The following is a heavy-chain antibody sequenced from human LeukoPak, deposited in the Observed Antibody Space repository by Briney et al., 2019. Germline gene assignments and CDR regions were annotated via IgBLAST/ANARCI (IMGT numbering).Heavy chain of an antibody. J-gene: IGHJ5*02. CDR1: DGSVSSSYYS. V-gene: IGHV4-39*07. CDR2: IYYRGNT. D-gene: IGHD2-8*02. Sequence: SETLSLTCTVSDGSVSSSYYSWGWIRQPPGKGLEWIGTIYYRGNTYYSPSLKSRVTISVDTSKNQFSLKLRSVTAADTATYYCARDNTEVYKWFDPWGQGTLVTVSS. CDR3: ARDNTEVYKWFDP.